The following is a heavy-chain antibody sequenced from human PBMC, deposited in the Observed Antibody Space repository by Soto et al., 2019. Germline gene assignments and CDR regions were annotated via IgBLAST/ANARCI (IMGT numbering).Heavy chain of an antibody. CDR1: GFTFSSYA. D-gene: IGHD1-26*01. Sequence: HPGGSLRLSCAASGFTFSSYAMSWVRQAPGKGLEWVSAISGSGGSTYYADSVKGRFTISRDNSKNTLYLQMNSLRAEDTAVYYCAKPGDSGSYYEGHFDYWGQGTLVTVSS. CDR2: ISGSGGST. V-gene: IGHV3-23*01. J-gene: IGHJ4*02. CDR3: AKPGDSGSYYEGHFDY.